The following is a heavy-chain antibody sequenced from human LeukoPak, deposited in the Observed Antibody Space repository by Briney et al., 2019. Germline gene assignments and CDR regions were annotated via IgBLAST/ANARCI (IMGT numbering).Heavy chain of an antibody. Sequence: SVKVSCKASGGTFSSYPFAWVRQAPGQGLEWMGEITPIFGAANYAQTFQGRVTITADESTSTAYMELSSLRSEDTAVYYCARDRATYYDILTGPRQFDYWGQGTLVTVSS. V-gene: IGHV1-69*13. CDR2: ITPIFGAA. CDR3: ARDRATYYDILTGPRQFDY. D-gene: IGHD3-9*01. CDR1: GGTFSSYP. J-gene: IGHJ4*02.